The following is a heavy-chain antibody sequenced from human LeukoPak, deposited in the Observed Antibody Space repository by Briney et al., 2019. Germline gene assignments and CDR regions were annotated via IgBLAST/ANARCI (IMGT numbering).Heavy chain of an antibody. D-gene: IGHD5-24*01. CDR3: ARVRDGYNYYFDY. Sequence: SETLSLTCTVSGGSISSYYWSWIRQPPGKGLEWIGYIYYSGSTNYNPSLKSRVTISVDTSKNQFSLKLSSVTAADTAVYYCARVRDGYNYYFDYWGQGTLVTVSS. J-gene: IGHJ4*02. V-gene: IGHV4-59*01. CDR1: GGSISSYY. CDR2: IYYSGST.